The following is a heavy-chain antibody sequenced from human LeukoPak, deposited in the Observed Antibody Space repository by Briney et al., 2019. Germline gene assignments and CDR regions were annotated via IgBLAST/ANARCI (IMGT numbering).Heavy chain of an antibody. CDR3: ARQTGSGLFILP. J-gene: IGHJ4*02. CDR2: IYYSGNT. D-gene: IGHD3/OR15-3a*01. CDR1: GYSISSGYY. V-gene: IGHV4-38-2*02. Sequence: SETLSLTCTVSGYSISSGYYWGWIRQPPGKGLEWIGSIYYSGNTYYNASLKSQVSISIDTSKNQFALKLTSVTAADTAVYYCARQTGSGLFILPGGQGTLVTVSS.